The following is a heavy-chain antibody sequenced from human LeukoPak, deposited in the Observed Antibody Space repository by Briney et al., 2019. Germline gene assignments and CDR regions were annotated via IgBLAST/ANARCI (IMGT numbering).Heavy chain of an antibody. V-gene: IGHV4-59*03. D-gene: IGHD3-3*01. CDR2: FQHSGKN. CDR1: GSSISLFY. CDR3: TQVGDWSGPPYYYMDV. Sequence: ASETLSLTCNVSGSSISLFYWSWIRQAPGKGLEWIGSFQHSGKNYYNPSLKSRVAMSVDTSKKQLSLRLNSVTAADTAVYYCTQVGDWSGPPYYYMDVWGKGTTVTVSS. J-gene: IGHJ6*03.